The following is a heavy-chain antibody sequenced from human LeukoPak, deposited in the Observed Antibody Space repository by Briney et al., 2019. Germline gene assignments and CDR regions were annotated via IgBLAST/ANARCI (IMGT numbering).Heavy chain of an antibody. Sequence: ASVKVSCKASGGTFSSYAISWVRQAPGQGLEWMGWMNPNSGNTGYAQKFQGRVTITRNTSISTAYMELSSLRSEDTAVYYCVAGSGWRFDYWGQGTLVTVSS. V-gene: IGHV1-8*03. CDR1: GGTFSSYA. J-gene: IGHJ4*02. D-gene: IGHD6-19*01. CDR3: VAGSGWRFDY. CDR2: MNPNSGNT.